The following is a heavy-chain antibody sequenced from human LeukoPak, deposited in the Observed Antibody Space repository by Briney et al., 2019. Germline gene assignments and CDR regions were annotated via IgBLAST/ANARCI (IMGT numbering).Heavy chain of an antibody. CDR3: ARLAAGGFFIDY. J-gene: IGHJ4*02. Sequence: SETLSLTCVVSGGSFSGYYWTWIRQPPGKGLEWIGEINHRGRSNYNPSLKSRVTISVDTSKNQFSLKLSSVTAADTAVYYCARLAAGGFFIDYWGQGTLVTVSS. CDR1: GGSFSGYY. V-gene: IGHV4-34*01. CDR2: INHRGRS. D-gene: IGHD6-13*01.